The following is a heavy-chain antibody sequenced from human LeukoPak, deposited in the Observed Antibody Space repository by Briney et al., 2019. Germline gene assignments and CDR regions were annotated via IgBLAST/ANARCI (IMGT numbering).Heavy chain of an antibody. J-gene: IGHJ3*02. Sequence: GGSLRLSCAASGFSVSSNYMSWVRQAPGKGLEWVSVICSGGSTYYADSVKGRFTISRDNSKNTLYLQTNSLRADDTAVYYCARLKTSAFDIWGQGTMVTVSS. CDR2: ICSGGST. CDR3: ARLKTSAFDI. CDR1: GFSVSSNY. V-gene: IGHV3-53*01.